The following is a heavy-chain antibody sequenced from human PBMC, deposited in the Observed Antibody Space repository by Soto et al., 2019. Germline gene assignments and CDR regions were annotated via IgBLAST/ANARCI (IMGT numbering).Heavy chain of an antibody. Sequence: QVQLVESGGGLVKPGGTLRLSCTGSGFTFSDYYMTWIRQAPGKGLEWVSYISYGSSYTKYADSVKGRFTISRDNAKNSLFLQMNNLRDEDTAIYYCARDPNDSSAWWLDRWGRGALVPVS. J-gene: IGHJ5*02. CDR3: ARDPNDSSAWWLDR. CDR1: GFTFSDYY. CDR2: ISYGSSYT. V-gene: IGHV3-11*06. D-gene: IGHD3-22*01.